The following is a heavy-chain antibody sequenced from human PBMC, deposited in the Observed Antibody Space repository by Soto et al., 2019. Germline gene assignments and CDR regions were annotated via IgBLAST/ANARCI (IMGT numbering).Heavy chain of an antibody. Sequence: PSETLSLTCAVYGGSFSGYYWGWIRQPPGKGLEWIGEINHSGRTNYKPSLKSRVTISVDTSKNQVPLKLSSVTAADTAVYYFARLVRGVTLYYYCYGLDVWGQGTTVTVSS. CDR3: ARLVRGVTLYYYCYGLDV. CDR2: INHSGRT. CDR1: GGSFSGYY. J-gene: IGHJ6*02. D-gene: IGHD3-10*01. V-gene: IGHV4-34*01.